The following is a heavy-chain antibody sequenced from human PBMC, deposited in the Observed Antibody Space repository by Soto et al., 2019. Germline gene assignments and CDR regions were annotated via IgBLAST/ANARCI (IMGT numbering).Heavy chain of an antibody. D-gene: IGHD2-15*01. CDR3: TTDPPEYCSGGSCYVKGIYYYYYGMDA. V-gene: IGHV3-15*07. CDR2: IKSKTDGGTT. CDR1: GFTFSNAW. Sequence: LRLSCAASGFTFSNAWMNWVRQAPGEGLEWVGRIKSKTDGGTTDYAAPVKGRFTISRDDSKNTLYLQMNSLKTEDTAVYYCTTDPPEYCSGGSCYVKGIYYYYYGMDAWGQGTTVTVSS. J-gene: IGHJ6*02.